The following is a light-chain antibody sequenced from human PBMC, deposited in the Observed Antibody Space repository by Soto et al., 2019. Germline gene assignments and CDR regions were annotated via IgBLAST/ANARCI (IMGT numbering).Light chain of an antibody. Sequence: DIQMTQSPSTLSASLGDRVTIICRASRSVDKWLAWYQQKSGKAPKLLIYEASHLQSGVPSRFGGSGSGTEFTLTINNLQPEDVATYYCQQYYSFWTFGQGTKVDNK. V-gene: IGKV1-5*02. CDR2: EAS. CDR1: RSVDKW. J-gene: IGKJ1*01. CDR3: QQYYSFWT.